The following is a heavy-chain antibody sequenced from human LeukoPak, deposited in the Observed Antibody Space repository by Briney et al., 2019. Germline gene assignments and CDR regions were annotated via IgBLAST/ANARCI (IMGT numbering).Heavy chain of an antibody. CDR2: INHSGST. CDR1: GGSISSSNW. V-gene: IGHV4-4*02. D-gene: IGHD3-22*01. CDR3: ARRYYYDSSGYRDY. J-gene: IGHJ4*02. Sequence: SGTLSLTCVVSGGSISSSNWWSWVRQPPGKGLEWIGEINHSGSTNYNPSLKSRVTISVDTSKNQFSLKLSSVTAADTAVYYCARRYYYDSSGYRDYWGQGTLVTVSS.